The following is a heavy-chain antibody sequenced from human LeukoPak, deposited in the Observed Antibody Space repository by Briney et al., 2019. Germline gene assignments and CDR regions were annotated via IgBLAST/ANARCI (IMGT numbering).Heavy chain of an antibody. CDR2: IYSGGST. D-gene: IGHD1-26*01. Sequence: GGSLRLSCAASGFTFSSYAMSWVRQAPGKGLEWVSVIYSGGSTYYADSVKGRFTISRDNAKNSLYLQMNSLRDEDTAVYHCARGAPYGNDAFDIWGQGTMVTVSS. CDR3: ARGAPYGNDAFDI. CDR1: GFTFSSYA. J-gene: IGHJ3*02. V-gene: IGHV3-23*03.